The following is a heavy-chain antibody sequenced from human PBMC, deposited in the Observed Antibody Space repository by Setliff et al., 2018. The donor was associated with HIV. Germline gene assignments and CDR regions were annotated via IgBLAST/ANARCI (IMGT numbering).Heavy chain of an antibody. CDR3: VHVSFYREVYFDA. CDR1: GFSLGSSGVG. Sequence: SGPTLVNPTQTLTLTCTVSGFSLGSSGVGVGWVRQPPGEGLGWLALIYWDDDVRYNPSLKSRLTITKDTSRNQVDLTVSNLDPVDTATYFCVHVSFYREVYFDAWGQGILVTVSS. D-gene: IGHD3-16*02. CDR2: IYWDDDV. J-gene: IGHJ4*01. V-gene: IGHV2-5*02.